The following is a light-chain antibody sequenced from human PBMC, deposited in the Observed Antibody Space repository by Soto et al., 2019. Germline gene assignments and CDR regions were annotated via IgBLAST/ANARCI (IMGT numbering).Light chain of an antibody. J-gene: IGKJ2*01. CDR1: QSVSSY. V-gene: IGKV3-11*01. Sequence: EIVLTQSPATLSLSPGDTATLSCRASQSVSSYLAWYQQKPGQAPRLLIYGVSNRATGIPARFSGSGSGTDFPLTLGSLEPEDFVVYYCQQRSNWTRTFGQGTKVEIK. CDR2: GVS. CDR3: QQRSNWTRT.